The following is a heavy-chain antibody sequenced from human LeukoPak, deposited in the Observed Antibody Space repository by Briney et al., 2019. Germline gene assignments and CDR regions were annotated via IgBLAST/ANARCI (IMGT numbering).Heavy chain of an antibody. CDR1: GGSISSGGYS. V-gene: IGHV4-30-2*01. D-gene: IGHD3-22*01. CDR3: QSSGYYWNGMNDY. CDR2: IYHSGST. Sequence: PSETLSLTCAVSGGSISSGGYSWSWIRQPPGKGLEWIGYIYHSGSTYYNPSLKSRVTISVDRSKNQFSLKLSSVTAADTAVYYCQSSGYYWNGMNDYWGQGTLVTVSS. J-gene: IGHJ4*02.